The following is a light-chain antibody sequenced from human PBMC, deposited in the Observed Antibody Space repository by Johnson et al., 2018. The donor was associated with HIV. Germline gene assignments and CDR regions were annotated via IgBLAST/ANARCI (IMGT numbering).Light chain of an antibody. CDR2: ENN. Sequence: QSVLTQPPSVSAAPGQKVTISCSGGSSNIENNYVSWYQQLPGTAPQLLIYENNKRPSGIPYRFSGYKSGTSATLGITGIPTGDDADYYCGTWDSSLSAYVFGTGTKVTVL. CDR1: SSNIENNY. J-gene: IGLJ1*01. CDR3: GTWDSSLSAYV. V-gene: IGLV1-51*02.